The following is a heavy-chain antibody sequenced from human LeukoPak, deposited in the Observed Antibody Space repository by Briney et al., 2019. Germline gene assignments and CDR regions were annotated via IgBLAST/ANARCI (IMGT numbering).Heavy chain of an antibody. CDR1: GFTFSSYW. D-gene: IGHD3-10*01. Sequence: GGSLRLSCAASGFTFSSYWMHWVRQAPGKGLVWVSRINSDGSSTSYADSVKGRFTISRDNAKNTLYLQMNSLRAEDTAVYYCARTVLRLAPDYWGQGTLVTVSS. V-gene: IGHV3-74*01. J-gene: IGHJ4*02. CDR3: ARTVLRLAPDY. CDR2: INSDGSST.